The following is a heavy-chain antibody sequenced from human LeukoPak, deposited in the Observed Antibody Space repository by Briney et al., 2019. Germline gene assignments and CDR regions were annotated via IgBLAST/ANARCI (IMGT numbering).Heavy chain of an antibody. V-gene: IGHV3-66*04. D-gene: IGHD2-21*02. J-gene: IGHJ3*02. CDR3: ARRMVTIDDHDAFDI. Sequence: GGSLRLSCAASGFTVSSNYMSWVRQAPGKGLEWVSVMYGGGNTYYGDSVKGRFTISRDTSKNTVYLQMSSLRAEDTAVYYCARRMVTIDDHDAFDIWGQGTMVTVSS. CDR2: MYGGGNT. CDR1: GFTVSSNY.